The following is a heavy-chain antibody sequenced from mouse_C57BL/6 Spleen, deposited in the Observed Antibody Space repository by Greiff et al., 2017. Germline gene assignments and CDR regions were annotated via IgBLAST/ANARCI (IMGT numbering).Heavy chain of an antibody. CDR3: ARDGGYYFDY. Sequence: VQLKESGPGLVKPSQSLSLTCSVTGYSITSGYYWNWIRQFPGNKLEWMGYISYDGSNNYNPSLKNRISITRDTSKNQFFLKLNSVTTEDTATYCCARDGGYYFDYWGQGTTLTVSS. CDR1: GYSITSGYY. V-gene: IGHV3-6*01. J-gene: IGHJ2*01. CDR2: ISYDGSN.